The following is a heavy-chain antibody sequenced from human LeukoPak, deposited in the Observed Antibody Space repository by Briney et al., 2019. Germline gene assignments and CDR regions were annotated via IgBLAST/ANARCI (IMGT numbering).Heavy chain of an antibody. D-gene: IGHD6-19*01. CDR1: GFTFSSNS. V-gene: IGHV3-48*01. J-gene: IGHJ4*02. Sequence: PGGSLRLSRAASGFTFSSNSMNWVRQAPGKGLEWVSYISSRSSTIYYADSVEGRFTISRDNATNSLYLQMNSLRAEDTAVYYCARGAGSGRNHFDYWGQGTLVTVSS. CDR2: ISSRSSTI. CDR3: ARGAGSGRNHFDY.